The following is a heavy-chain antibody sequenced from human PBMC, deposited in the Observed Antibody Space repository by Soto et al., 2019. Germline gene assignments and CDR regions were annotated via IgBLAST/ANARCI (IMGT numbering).Heavy chain of an antibody. V-gene: IGHV1-18*01. J-gene: IGHJ6*03. CDR3: ARAPELLFYYYMDV. Sequence: ASVKVSCKASGYTFTSYGISWVRQAPGQGLEWMGWISAYSGNTSYAQKLQGRVTMTTNTSISTAYMELSSLRSEDTAVYYCARAPELLFYYYMDVWGKGTTVTVSS. CDR2: ISAYSGNT. CDR1: GYTFTSYG. D-gene: IGHD1-7*01.